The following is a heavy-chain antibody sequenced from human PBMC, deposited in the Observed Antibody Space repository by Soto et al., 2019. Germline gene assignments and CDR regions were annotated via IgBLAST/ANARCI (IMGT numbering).Heavy chain of an antibody. CDR3: ARQLRCGGGSCHTDF. Sequence: QVQLQESGPGLVKPSETLSLTCTVSGGSISSSDYYWGWIRQPPGKGLAWIASIFYTGTTYYNPSLRSRVTISVDTSRNQFSLRLTSVSAADTAVYYCARQLRCGGGSCHTDFWGQGTLVTVSS. J-gene: IGHJ4*02. CDR1: GGSISSSDYY. CDR2: IFYTGTT. V-gene: IGHV4-39*01. D-gene: IGHD2-15*01.